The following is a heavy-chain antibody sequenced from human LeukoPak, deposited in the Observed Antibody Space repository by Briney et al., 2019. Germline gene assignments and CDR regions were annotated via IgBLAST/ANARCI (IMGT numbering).Heavy chain of an antibody. V-gene: IGHV3-64D*06. CDR1: GFPFSILD. CDR2: IGSDGSGT. J-gene: IGHJ4*01. D-gene: IGHD2/OR15-2a*01. Sequence: PGGSLRLSCSASGFPFSILDMHWVRQAPGKGLEHVSTIGSDGSGTYYADSVKDRFIISRDNSKNAVYLQMSSLRPEDTAVYYCVSPVFITFWGQGTLVTVSS. CDR3: VSPVFITF.